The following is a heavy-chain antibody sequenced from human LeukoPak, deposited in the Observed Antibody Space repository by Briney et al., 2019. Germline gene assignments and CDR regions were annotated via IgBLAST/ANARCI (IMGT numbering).Heavy chain of an antibody. V-gene: IGHV1-2*02. CDR1: GFVSTGYY. Sequence: ASVKVSCKASGFVSTGYYMRWVRQAPGQGLEWMGWMNPGTGTTKYSQKFQGRVTMSRDTSSTTAYMELNRLTSDDTAVYYCARDGSGFSPYWYFDLWGRGTLVTVSS. CDR2: MNPGTGTT. D-gene: IGHD3-3*01. CDR3: ARDGSGFSPYWYFDL. J-gene: IGHJ2*01.